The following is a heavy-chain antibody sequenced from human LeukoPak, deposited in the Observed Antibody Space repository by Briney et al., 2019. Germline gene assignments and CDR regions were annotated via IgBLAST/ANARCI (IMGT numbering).Heavy chain of an antibody. V-gene: IGHV4-38-2*01. CDR1: GYPISRGYY. J-gene: IGHJ4*02. CDR3: ARAWYSGRDPTYNYFDY. D-gene: IGHD1-26*01. CDR2: IYRWGNT. Sequence: SETLSLTCGVSGYPISRGYYRGWTRHPPGKGVEGNGNIYRWGNTYYNPFLKCRVTMSVDTPKYQFTLNLSFVSAADEDLDDCARAWYSGRDPTYNYFDYWGQGALVTVSS.